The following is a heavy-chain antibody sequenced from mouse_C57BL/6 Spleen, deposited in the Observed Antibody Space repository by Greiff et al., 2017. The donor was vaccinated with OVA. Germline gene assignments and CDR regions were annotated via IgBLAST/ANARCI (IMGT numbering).Heavy chain of an antibody. D-gene: IGHD2-3*01. CDR2: SRNKANDYTT. CDR1: GFTFSDFY. V-gene: IGHV7-1*01. J-gene: IGHJ1*03. CDR3: ARDADGYFPYWYFDV. Sequence: EVKVVESGGGLVQSGRSLRLSCATSGFTFSDFYMEWVRQAPGKGLEWIAASRNKANDYTTEYSASVKGRFIVSRDTSQSILYLQMNALRAEDTAIYYCARDADGYFPYWYFDVWGTGTTVTVSS.